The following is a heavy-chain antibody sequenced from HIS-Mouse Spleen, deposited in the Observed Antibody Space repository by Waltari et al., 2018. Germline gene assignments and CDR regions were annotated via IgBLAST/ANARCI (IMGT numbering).Heavy chain of an antibody. CDR1: GFTFSSYG. D-gene: IGHD1-26*01. CDR3: AKDRGSPLYFDY. Sequence: CPVSGFTFSSYGMHWVRQAPGKGLEWVAVISYDGSSKSYADSVKGRFTISRDNSKNTLYLQMNSLRAEDTAVYYCAKDRGSPLYFDYWGQGTLVTVSS. CDR2: ISYDGSSK. J-gene: IGHJ4*02. V-gene: IGHV3-30*18.